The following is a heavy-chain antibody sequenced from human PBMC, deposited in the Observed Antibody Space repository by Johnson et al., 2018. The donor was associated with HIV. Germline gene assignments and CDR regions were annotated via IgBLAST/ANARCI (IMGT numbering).Heavy chain of an antibody. CDR1: GFTFSSYA. D-gene: IGHD6-13*01. CDR3: ARDQRRSSWYTEGEKVGNALDI. J-gene: IGHJ3*02. CDR2: ASGSGGTT. Sequence: VQLVESGGGVVRPGESLRLSCAASGFTFSSYAVRWVRQAPGKGLERVSGASGSGGTTSYAASMTGRFNFSRDKARDTLSRQMHRLRAEDTAVYYCARDQRRSSWYTEGEKVGNALDIGGQGTMVTVSS. V-gene: IGHV3-23*04.